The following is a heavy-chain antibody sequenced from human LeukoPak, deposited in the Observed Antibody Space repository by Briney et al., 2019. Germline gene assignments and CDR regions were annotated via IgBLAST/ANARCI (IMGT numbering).Heavy chain of an antibody. CDR2: IYTSGST. V-gene: IGHV4-61*02. CDR3: ARARRYCSSTSCYGLGFDY. Sequence: SQTLSLACTVSGGSISSGSYYWSWIRQPAGKGLEWIGRIYTSGSTNYNPSLKSRVTISVGTSKNQFSLKLSSVTAADTAVYYCARARRYCSSTSCYGLGFDYWGQGTLVTVSS. CDR1: GGSISSGSYY. J-gene: IGHJ4*02. D-gene: IGHD2-2*01.